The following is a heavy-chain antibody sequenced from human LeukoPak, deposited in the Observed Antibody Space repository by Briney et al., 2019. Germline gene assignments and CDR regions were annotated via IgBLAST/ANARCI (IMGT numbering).Heavy chain of an antibody. Sequence: GGSLRLSCAASGFTFSSYAMSWVRQAPGKGLEWVSAISGSGGSTYYADSVKGRFTISRDNSKNTLYLQMNSLRAEDTAVYYCAKIMVYDFWSGPHHYYYYMDVWGKGTTVTVSS. CDR3: AKIMVYDFWSGPHHYYYYMDV. CDR2: ISGSGGST. CDR1: GFTFSSYA. J-gene: IGHJ6*03. D-gene: IGHD3-3*01. V-gene: IGHV3-23*01.